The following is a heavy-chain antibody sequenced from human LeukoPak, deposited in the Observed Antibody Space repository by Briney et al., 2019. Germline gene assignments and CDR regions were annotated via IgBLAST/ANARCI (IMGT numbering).Heavy chain of an antibody. V-gene: IGHV1-2*02. CDR1: GYTFTGHY. D-gene: IGHD3-22*01. J-gene: IGHJ4*02. CDR3: ARDYYDSRGGSSDY. Sequence: ASVKVSCKASGYTFTGHYIHWVRQAPGRGLEWMGWINTNSGGTNYAQKFQDRITMTRDTSINTAYMELSRLRFDDTAVYYCARDYYDSRGGSSDYWGQGTLVTVSS. CDR2: INTNSGGT.